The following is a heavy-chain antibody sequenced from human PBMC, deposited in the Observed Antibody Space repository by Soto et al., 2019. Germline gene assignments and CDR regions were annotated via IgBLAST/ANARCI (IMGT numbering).Heavy chain of an antibody. CDR3: ARDSPGAAAGRPRPYYYYGMDV. CDR1: CYSISSGYY. V-gene: IGHV4-38-2*02. J-gene: IGHJ6*02. D-gene: IGHD6-13*01. Sequence: SDTLSLTCAVSCYSISSGYYWGWIRQPPGKGLEWIGSIYHSGSTYYNPSLKSRVTISVDTSKNQFSLKLSSVTAADTAVYYCARDSPGAAAGRPRPYYYYGMDVWGQGTTVTVSS. CDR2: IYHSGST.